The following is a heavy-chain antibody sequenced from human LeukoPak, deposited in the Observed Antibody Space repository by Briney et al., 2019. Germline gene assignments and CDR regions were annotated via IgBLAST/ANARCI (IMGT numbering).Heavy chain of an antibody. CDR3: ARGIAVANLDY. J-gene: IGHJ4*02. D-gene: IGHD6-19*01. CDR1: GFTFSTYT. CDR2: ISSSSTYI. Sequence: GGSLRLSCAASGFTFSTYTLNWVRQAPGKGLEWVSSISSSSTYIYYADSVKGRFTISRDNAKNPLYLQMNSLRAEDTAVYYCARGIAVANLDYWGQGTLATVSS. V-gene: IGHV3-21*01.